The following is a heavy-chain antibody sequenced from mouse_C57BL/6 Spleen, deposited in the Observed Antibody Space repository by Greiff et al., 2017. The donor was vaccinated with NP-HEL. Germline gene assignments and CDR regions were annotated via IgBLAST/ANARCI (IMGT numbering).Heavy chain of an antibody. Sequence: EVQGLESGGDLVKPGASLKLSCAASGFTFSSYGMSWVRQTPDQRLEWVATISSGGSYTYYPDSVKGRVTISRDKAKNTLYLQISSLKSEDTAVYYCARQYPSWEESVFAYWGQGTLVTVSA. J-gene: IGHJ3*01. D-gene: IGHD4-1*01. V-gene: IGHV5-6*01. CDR1: GFTFSSYG. CDR3: ARQYPSWEESVFAY. CDR2: ISSGGSYT.